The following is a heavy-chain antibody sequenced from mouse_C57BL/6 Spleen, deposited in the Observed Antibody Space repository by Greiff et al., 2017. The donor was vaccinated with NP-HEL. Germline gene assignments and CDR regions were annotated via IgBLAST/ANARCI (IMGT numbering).Heavy chain of an antibody. D-gene: IGHD3-1*01. V-gene: IGHV14-3*01. CDR1: GFNIKNTY. J-gene: IGHJ4*01. Sequence: EVQLQQSVAELVRPGASVKLSCTASGFNIKNTYMYWVKQRPEQGLEWIGRIDPANGNTKYAPKFQGKATITADTSSNTAYLQLSSLTSEDTAIYYCARGSYAMDYWGQGTSVTVSS. CDR2: IDPANGNT. CDR3: ARGSYAMDY.